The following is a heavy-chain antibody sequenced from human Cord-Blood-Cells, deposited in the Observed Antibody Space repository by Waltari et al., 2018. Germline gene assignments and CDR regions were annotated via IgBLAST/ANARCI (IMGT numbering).Heavy chain of an antibody. J-gene: IGHJ6*03. V-gene: IGHV4-34*01. Sequence: QVQLQQWGAGLLKPSETLSLTCAVYGGSFSGYYWSWIRQPPGKGLEWIGEINHSGSTNYNPALKSRVTISVDTSKNQFSLKLSSGTAADTAVYYCARPGYSNSWYYYYMDVWGKGTTVTVS. CDR2: INHSGST. CDR1: GGSFSGYY. D-gene: IGHD6-13*01. CDR3: ARPGYSNSWYYYYMDV.